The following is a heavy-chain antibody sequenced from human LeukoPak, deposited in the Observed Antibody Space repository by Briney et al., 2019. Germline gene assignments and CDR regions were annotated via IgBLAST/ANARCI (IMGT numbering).Heavy chain of an antibody. CDR3: ARDSEGYFDL. CDR1: RFTFRSYS. D-gene: IGHD1-14*01. Sequence: GGSLRLSCAASRFTFRSYSMNWVRQAPGKGLEWVSSISSSSSYIYYADSVKGRFTISRDNAKNSLYMQMNSLRAEDTAVYYCARDSEGYFDLWGRGTLVTVSS. CDR2: ISSSSSYI. V-gene: IGHV3-21*01. J-gene: IGHJ2*01.